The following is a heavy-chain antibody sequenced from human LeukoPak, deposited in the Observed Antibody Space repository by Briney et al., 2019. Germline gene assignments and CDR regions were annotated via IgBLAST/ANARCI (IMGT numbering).Heavy chain of an antibody. CDR2: IYTSGST. CDR1: GDSLSSYY. Sequence: PSETLSLTCTVSGDSLSSYYWSWIRQPPGKGLEWIGFIYTSGSTNYNPSLKSRVTISGDTSKNQFSLKLSSVTAADTAVYYCARGNSSGYHYRDYFDYWGQGTLVTVSS. CDR3: ARGNSSGYHYRDYFDY. D-gene: IGHD3-22*01. V-gene: IGHV4-4*08. J-gene: IGHJ4*02.